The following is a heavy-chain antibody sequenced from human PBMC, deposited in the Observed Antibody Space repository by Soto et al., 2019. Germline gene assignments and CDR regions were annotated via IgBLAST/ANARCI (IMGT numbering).Heavy chain of an antibody. CDR3: ARDRRIAARPAYYYYGMDV. CDR1: GGTFSSYA. J-gene: IGHJ6*02. V-gene: IGHV1-69*13. Sequence: GASVKVSCKASGGTFSSYAISWVRQAPGQGLEWMGGIIPIFGTAHYAQKFQGRVTITADESTSTAYMELSSLRSEDTDVYYCARDRRIAARPAYYYYGMDVWGQGTTVTVSS. CDR2: IIPIFGTA. D-gene: IGHD6-6*01.